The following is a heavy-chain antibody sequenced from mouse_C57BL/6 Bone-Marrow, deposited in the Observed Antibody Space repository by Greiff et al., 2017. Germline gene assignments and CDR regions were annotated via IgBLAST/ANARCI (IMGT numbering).Heavy chain of an antibody. D-gene: IGHD1-1*01. CDR3: VRQEELRYAMDY. V-gene: IGHV10-1*01. J-gene: IGHJ4*01. Sequence: EVNVVESGGGLVQPKGSLKLSCAASGFSFNTYAMNWVRQAPGKGLEWVARIRGKSNNYATYYADSVKDRFTISRDDSESMLYLQMNNLKTEDTAMYYCVRQEELRYAMDYWGQGTSVTVSS. CDR1: GFSFNTYA. CDR2: IRGKSNNYAT.